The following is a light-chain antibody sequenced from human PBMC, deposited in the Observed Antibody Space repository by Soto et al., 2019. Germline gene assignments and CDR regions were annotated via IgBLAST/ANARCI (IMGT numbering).Light chain of an antibody. V-gene: IGKV3-20*01. CDR3: QQYGSSLLWT. Sequence: EIVLTQSPGTLSLSPGERATLSCRASQSVSSSYLAWYQQKSGQAPRLLIYGASSRATGIPDRFSSSGSGTDFTLTISRLEPEDFAVYYCQQYGSSLLWTFGQGTKVEIK. J-gene: IGKJ1*01. CDR2: GAS. CDR1: QSVSSSY.